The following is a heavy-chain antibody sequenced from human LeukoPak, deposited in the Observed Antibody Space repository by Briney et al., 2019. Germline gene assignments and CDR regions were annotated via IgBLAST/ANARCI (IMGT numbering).Heavy chain of an antibody. V-gene: IGHV3-11*04. CDR3: ARSLYSSGWYSDC. D-gene: IGHD6-19*01. J-gene: IGHJ4*02. CDR2: ISTGGSTI. CDR1: GFTFSDYY. Sequence: GGSLRLSCAASGFTFSDYYMGWIRQAPGKGLEWVSYISTGGSTIYYADSVKGRFTISRDNAKNSLSLQMNSLRAEDTAVYYCARSLYSSGWYSDCWGQGTLVTVSS.